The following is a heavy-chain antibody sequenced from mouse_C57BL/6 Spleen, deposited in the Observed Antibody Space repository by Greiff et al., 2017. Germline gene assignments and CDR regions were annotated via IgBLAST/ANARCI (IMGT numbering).Heavy chain of an antibody. J-gene: IGHJ3*01. CDR3: ARSYYGSPAWFAY. V-gene: IGHV1-66*01. Sequence: QVQLQQSGPELVKPGASVKISCKASGYSFTSYYIHWVKQRPGQGLEWIGWIYPGSGNTKYNEKFKGKATLTADTSSSTAYMQLSSLTSEDSAGYYCARSYYGSPAWFAYWGQGTLVTVSA. CDR2: IYPGSGNT. D-gene: IGHD1-1*01. CDR1: GYSFTSYY.